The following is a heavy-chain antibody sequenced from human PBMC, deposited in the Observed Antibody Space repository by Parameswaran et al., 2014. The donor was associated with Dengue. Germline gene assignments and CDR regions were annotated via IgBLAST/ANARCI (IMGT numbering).Heavy chain of an antibody. CDR2: ISYDGSNK. D-gene: IGHD3-22*01. CDR3: AKAGPSGFLDY. Sequence: VRQAPGKGLEWVAVISYDGSNKYYADSVKGRFTISRDNSKNTLYLQMNSLRAEGTAVYYCAKAGPSGFLDYWGQGTLVTVSS. J-gene: IGHJ4*02. V-gene: IGHV3-30*18.